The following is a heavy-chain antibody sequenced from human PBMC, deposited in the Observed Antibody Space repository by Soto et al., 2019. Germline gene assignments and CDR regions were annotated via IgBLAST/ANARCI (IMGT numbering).Heavy chain of an antibody. CDR2: ISWNSGSI. V-gene: IGHV3-9*01. CDR3: AKDFQGAAGDDAFDI. D-gene: IGHD6-13*01. J-gene: IGHJ3*02. Sequence: GGSLRLSCAASGFTFDDYAMHWVRQAPGKGLEWVSGISWNSGSIGYADSVKGRFTISRDNAKNSLYLQMNSLRAEDTALYYCAKDFQGAAGDDAFDIWGQGTMVTVSS. CDR1: GFTFDDYA.